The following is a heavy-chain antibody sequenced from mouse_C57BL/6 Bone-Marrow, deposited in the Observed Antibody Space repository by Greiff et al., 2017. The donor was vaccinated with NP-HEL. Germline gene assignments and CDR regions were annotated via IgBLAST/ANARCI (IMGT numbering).Heavy chain of an antibody. CDR2: ISYDGSN. J-gene: IGHJ3*01. CDR1: GYSITSGYY. CDR3: ASGYYDYED. Sequence: EVQLQQSGPGLVKPSQSLSLTCSVPGYSITSGYYWNWIRQFPGNKLEWMGYISYDGSNNYNPSLKNRISITRDTSKNQFFLKLNSVTTEDTATYYCASGYYDYEDWGQGTLVTVSA. D-gene: IGHD2-4*01. V-gene: IGHV3-6*01.